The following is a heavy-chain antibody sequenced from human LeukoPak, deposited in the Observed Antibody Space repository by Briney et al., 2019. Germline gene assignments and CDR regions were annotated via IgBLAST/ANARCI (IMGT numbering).Heavy chain of an antibody. D-gene: IGHD2-21*02. CDR1: GYTFTGYY. CDR3: ARVRGVVTATLGYYYGMDV. V-gene: IGHV1-46*01. J-gene: IGHJ6*02. CDR2: INPSGGST. Sequence: ASVKVSCKASGYTFTGYYMHWVRQAPGQGLEWMGIINPSGGSTSYAQKFQGRVTMTRDTSTSTVYMELSSLRSEDTAVYYCARVRGVVTATLGYYYGMDVWGQGTTVTVSS.